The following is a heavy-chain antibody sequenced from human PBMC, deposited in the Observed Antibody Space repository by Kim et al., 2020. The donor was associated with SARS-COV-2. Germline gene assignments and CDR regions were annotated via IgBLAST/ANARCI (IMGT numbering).Heavy chain of an antibody. CDR3: ARDAFGATIKYGMDV. D-gene: IGHD5-12*01. J-gene: IGHJ6*02. Sequence: PSLTRRVTISVDTSKNQVSMKLGSVTAADTAVYYCARDAFGATIKYGMDVWGQGTTVTVSS. V-gene: IGHV4-31*02.